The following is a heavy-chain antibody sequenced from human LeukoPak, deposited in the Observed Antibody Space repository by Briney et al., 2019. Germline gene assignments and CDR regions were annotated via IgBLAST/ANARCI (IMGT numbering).Heavy chain of an antibody. Sequence: ASVKVSCKASGYTFTGYYMHWVRQAPGQGLEWMGWINPDIGSTNYAQKSQGRVTMTRDTSISTAYMELSRLRSDDTAVYYCARGLIVAAGKGTLFDYWGQGTLVTVSS. CDR1: GYTFTGYY. J-gene: IGHJ4*02. V-gene: IGHV1-2*02. CDR2: INPDIGST. CDR3: ARGLIVAAGKGTLFDY. D-gene: IGHD6-13*01.